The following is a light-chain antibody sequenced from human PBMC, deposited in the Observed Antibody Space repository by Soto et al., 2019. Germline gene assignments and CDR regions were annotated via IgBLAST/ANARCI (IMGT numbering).Light chain of an antibody. V-gene: IGKV3-15*01. CDR1: QSVGRN. CDR3: QQYHTWPIT. Sequence: EIVLTQSPGTLSLSPGERATLSCRASQSVGRNYLAWYQQKPGQAPRLLISGASTGATGIPARFSGSGSGTEFTLTISSLQSEDCAIYYCQQYHTWPITFGGGTKVEIK. J-gene: IGKJ4*01. CDR2: GAS.